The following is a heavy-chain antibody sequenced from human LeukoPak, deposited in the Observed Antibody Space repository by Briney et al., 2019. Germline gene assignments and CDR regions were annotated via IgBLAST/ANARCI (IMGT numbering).Heavy chain of an antibody. CDR2: IYYNGIT. V-gene: IGHV4-59*08. CDR1: GGSISSYY. J-gene: IGHJ4*02. CDR3: ARHGSYVNRNYHFDY. Sequence: SETLSLTCTVSGGSISSYYWSWIRQPPGKGLEWIGFIYYNGITNYNPSLKSRLTISLDTSKNQISLKLSSVTAADTAVYYCARHGSYVNRNYHFDYWGQGTLVTVSS. D-gene: IGHD1-14*01.